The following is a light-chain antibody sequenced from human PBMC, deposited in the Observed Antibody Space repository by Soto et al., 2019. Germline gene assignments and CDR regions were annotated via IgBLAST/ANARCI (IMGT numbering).Light chain of an antibody. CDR2: HTS. J-gene: IGKJ1*01. CDR3: QQCGSSPT. V-gene: IGKV3-20*01. CDR1: QSVSSSY. Sequence: EIVLTQSPGTLSLSPGERATLSCRASQSVSSSYLAWYQQKPGQAPRLLIYHTSSKATGIPDRISGSGSGAYFTLINSRLEPEDFAVYYCQQCGSSPTFGQGTKVELK.